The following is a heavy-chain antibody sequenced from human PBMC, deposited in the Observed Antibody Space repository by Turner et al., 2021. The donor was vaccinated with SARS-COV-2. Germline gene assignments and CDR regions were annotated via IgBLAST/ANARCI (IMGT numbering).Heavy chain of an antibody. CDR3: AKAHGYSYGGVDYYYYYGMDV. D-gene: IGHD5-18*01. V-gene: IGHV3-23*01. CDR2: INGSGGST. Sequence: EVQLLKSGGGLVQPGGSLGLPCTRYDFTFCRNAISWVRQAPGKGLEWVSAINGSGGSTYYADTVKGRFTISRDNSKNTLYLKMNSLRAEDTAVYYCAKAHGYSYGGVDYYYYYGMDVWGQGTTVTVSS. CDR1: DFTFCRNA. J-gene: IGHJ6*02.